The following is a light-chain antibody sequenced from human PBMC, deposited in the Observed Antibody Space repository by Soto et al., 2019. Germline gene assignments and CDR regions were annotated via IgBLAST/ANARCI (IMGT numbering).Light chain of an antibody. Sequence: EIVLTPSRATLSFSPGERANLSCRASQSVSSYLAWFQQKPGQAPRLLIYDASNRATGIPARFSGSGSGTDFPLTISSLEPEDFAVYYCQQYGSSPPITFGQGTRLEIK. CDR3: QQYGSSPPIT. CDR1: QSVSSY. CDR2: DAS. J-gene: IGKJ5*01. V-gene: IGKV3-11*01.